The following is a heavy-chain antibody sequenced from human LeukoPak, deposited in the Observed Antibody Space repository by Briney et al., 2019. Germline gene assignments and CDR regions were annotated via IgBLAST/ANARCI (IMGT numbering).Heavy chain of an antibody. D-gene: IGHD3-3*01. CDR1: GGSISSGGYY. CDR2: IYYSGST. CDR3: ARFSRITIFGVVIDGSTGFDY. J-gene: IGHJ4*02. Sequence: PSETLSLTCTVSGGSISSGGYYWSWIRQHPGKGLEWIGYIYYSGSTYYNPSLKSRVTISVDTSKNQFSLKLSSVTAADTAVYYCARFSRITIFGVVIDGSTGFDYWGQGTLVTVSS. V-gene: IGHV4-31*03.